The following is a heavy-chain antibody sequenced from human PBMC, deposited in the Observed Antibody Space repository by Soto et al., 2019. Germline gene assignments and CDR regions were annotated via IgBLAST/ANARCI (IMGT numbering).Heavy chain of an antibody. V-gene: IGHV4-61*08. CDR3: ARSPNYYYYGFDV. J-gene: IGHJ6*02. CDR2: IYYSGST. Sequence: SETLSLSCTVSGGSVSSGDYFWSWLRQSPGKRLEWIAYIYYSGSTNYNPSLKSRATISVDTSKSQVSLTLTSMTAADAALYYCARSPNYYYYGFDVWGQGTAVTVSS. CDR1: GGSVSSGDYF. D-gene: IGHD3-10*01.